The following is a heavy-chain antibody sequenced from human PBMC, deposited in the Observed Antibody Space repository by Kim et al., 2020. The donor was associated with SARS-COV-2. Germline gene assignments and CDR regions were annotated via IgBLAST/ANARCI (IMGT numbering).Heavy chain of an antibody. J-gene: IGHJ1*01. V-gene: IGHV3-23*01. CDR1: GFTFSIDA. CDR2: ISGSGDTA. Sequence: GGSLRLSCVASGFTFSIDAMRWVRQAPGKGLECVSVISGSGDTAPYADSVRGRFSISRDNSKSMLYLQMNSLRVEDTAIYYCARGSDVWGQSPLVTF. CDR3: ARGSDV.